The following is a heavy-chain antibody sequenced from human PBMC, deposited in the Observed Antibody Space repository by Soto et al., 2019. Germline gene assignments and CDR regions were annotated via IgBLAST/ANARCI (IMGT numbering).Heavy chain of an antibody. CDR2: IYSSGST. CDR3: ARGQRFSDWFDP. CDR1: GGAISGYY. J-gene: IGHJ5*02. V-gene: IGHV4-4*07. D-gene: IGHD3-3*01. Sequence: QVQLQESGPGLVKPSETLSLSCTVSGGAISGYYWTWIRQPAGKGLERIGRIYSSGSTKYTPSLHSRVTVCLDTSKNQFSLRLTSVTAADTAVYYCARGQRFSDWFDPWGQGTLVTVSS.